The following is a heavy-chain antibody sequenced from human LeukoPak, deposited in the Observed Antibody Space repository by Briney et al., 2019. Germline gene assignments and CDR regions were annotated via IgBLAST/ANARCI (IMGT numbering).Heavy chain of an antibody. CDR3: ARYYDSSGTHFDY. CDR2: INPNSGDT. CDR1: GYTFSDYY. J-gene: IGHJ4*02. D-gene: IGHD3-22*01. V-gene: IGHV1-2*02. Sequence: GASVKVSCKTSGYTFSDYYIHWIRQAPGQGLEWVGWINPNSGDTDYAQKFQGRVTVTRDTSISTAYMELGRLRSEDTAVYYCARYYDSSGTHFDYWGQGTLVTVSS.